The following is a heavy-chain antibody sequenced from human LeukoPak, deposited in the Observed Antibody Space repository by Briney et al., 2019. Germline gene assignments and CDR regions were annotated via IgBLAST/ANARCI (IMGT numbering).Heavy chain of an antibody. J-gene: IGHJ4*02. CDR1: GFTVSSNY. CDR3: AKARSGSVWDY. Sequence: GGSLRLSCAASGFTVSSNYMSWVRQAPGKGLEWVSVIYSGGSTYYADSVKGRFTISRDNSKNTLYLQMNSLRAEDTAVYYCAKARSGSVWDYWGQGTLGTVSS. V-gene: IGHV3-66*01. CDR2: IYSGGST. D-gene: IGHD1-26*01.